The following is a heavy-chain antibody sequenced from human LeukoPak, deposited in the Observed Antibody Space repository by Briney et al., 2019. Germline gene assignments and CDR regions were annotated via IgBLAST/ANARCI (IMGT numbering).Heavy chain of an antibody. Sequence: SDTLSLTCTVSGGSISSYYWSWIRQPPGKGLEWIGYIYYSGSTNYTASLKSRVTISVDTSKNQFSLKLSSVTAADTAVYYCARQNTAMANAFDIWGQGTMVTVSS. CDR1: GGSISSYY. V-gene: IGHV4-59*08. CDR2: IYYSGST. D-gene: IGHD5-18*01. J-gene: IGHJ3*02. CDR3: ARQNTAMANAFDI.